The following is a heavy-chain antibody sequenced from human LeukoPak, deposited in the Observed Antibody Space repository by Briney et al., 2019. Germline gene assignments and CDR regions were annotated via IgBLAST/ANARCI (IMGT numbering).Heavy chain of an antibody. CDR2: LYSGGTT. Sequence: GGSLRLSCAASGFTVSSYSMSWVRQAPEMGLEWVSVLYSGGTTYYADSVKGRFTIPRDNSKNTLYLQMDSLRAEDTAVYYCAREPGTDYRKYYFDYWGQGTLVTVSP. J-gene: IGHJ4*02. D-gene: IGHD1-14*01. CDR3: AREPGTDYRKYYFDY. V-gene: IGHV3-53*01. CDR1: GFTVSSYS.